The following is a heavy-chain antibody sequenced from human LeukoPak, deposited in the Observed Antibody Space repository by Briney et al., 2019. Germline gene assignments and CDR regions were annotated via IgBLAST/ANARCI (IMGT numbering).Heavy chain of an antibody. J-gene: IGHJ5*02. CDR1: GGSISSYY. Sequence: SETLSLTCTVSGGSISSYYWSWIRQPPGKGLEWIGYIYYSGSTNYNPSLKSRVTISVDTSKNQFSLKLSSVTAADTAVYHCARAFRRVVVPAAIGLWFDPWGQGTLVTVSS. CDR3: ARAFRRVVVPAAIGLWFDP. D-gene: IGHD2-2*01. V-gene: IGHV4-59*01. CDR2: IYYSGST.